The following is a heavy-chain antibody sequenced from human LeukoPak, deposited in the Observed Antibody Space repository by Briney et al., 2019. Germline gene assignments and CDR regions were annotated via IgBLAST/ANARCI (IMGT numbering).Heavy chain of an antibody. CDR1: GFTFSSYS. D-gene: IGHD1-14*01. CDR3: VRQPDSARYGFDY. J-gene: IGHJ4*02. Sequence: PGGSLRLSCAASGFTFSSYSMNWVRQAPGKGLEWVSYISSSSSTIHYADSVKGRFTVSRDTAKNSLYLQMNSLRAEDTAVYHCVRQPDSARYGFDYWGRGTQVTVSS. V-gene: IGHV3-48*01. CDR2: ISSSSSTI.